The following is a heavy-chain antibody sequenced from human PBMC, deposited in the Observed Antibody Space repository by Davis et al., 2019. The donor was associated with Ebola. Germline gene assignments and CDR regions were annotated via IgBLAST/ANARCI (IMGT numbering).Heavy chain of an antibody. CDR2: INHSGST. Sequence: MPSETLSLTCTVSGGSISSSSYYWCWIRQPPGKGLEWIGEINHSGSTNYNPSLKSRVTISVDTSKNQFSLKLSSVTAADTAVYYCARGRVVVVVAAIYYYYGMDVWGQGTTVTVSS. CDR1: GGSISSSSYY. V-gene: IGHV4-39*07. CDR3: ARGRVVVVVAAIYYYYGMDV. J-gene: IGHJ6*02. D-gene: IGHD2-15*01.